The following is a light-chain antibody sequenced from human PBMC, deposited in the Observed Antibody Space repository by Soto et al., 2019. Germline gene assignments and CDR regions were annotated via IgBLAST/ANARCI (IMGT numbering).Light chain of an antibody. CDR1: QSINVW. CDR3: HQYNSFSPLP. CDR2: DAS. V-gene: IGKV1-5*01. Sequence: DVEMTQSPSALSASVGDAVTITCRGSQSINVWLAWNQQKPGKAPNLLIYDASILDSGVPSRCSGSGSGVEFTVTLSSLQPDDFAIYYCHQYNSFSPLPFGGGTKVEIK. J-gene: IGKJ4*01.